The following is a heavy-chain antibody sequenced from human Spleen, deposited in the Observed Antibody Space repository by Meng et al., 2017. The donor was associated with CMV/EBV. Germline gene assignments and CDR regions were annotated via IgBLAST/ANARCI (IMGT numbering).Heavy chain of an antibody. J-gene: IGHJ4*02. CDR1: GFTFSSYG. CDR3: ANTPSSYDSFDY. Sequence: GGSLRLSCAASGFTFSSYGMHWVRQAPGKGLEWVAFIRYDGGNKYYADSVKGRFTISRDNSKNTLYLQMNSLRAEDTAVYYCANTPSSYDSFDYWGQGTLVTVSS. V-gene: IGHV3-30*02. D-gene: IGHD3-3*01. CDR2: IRYDGGNK.